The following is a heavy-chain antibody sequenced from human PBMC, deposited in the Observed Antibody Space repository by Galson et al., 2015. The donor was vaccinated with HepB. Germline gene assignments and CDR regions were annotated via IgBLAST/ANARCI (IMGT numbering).Heavy chain of an antibody. V-gene: IGHV3-23*01. D-gene: IGHD1/OR15-1a*01. CDR2: ISRSGGDT. Sequence: SLRLSCAASGFTFSSYGMTWVRQAPGKGLEGVSTISRSGGDTYNADPVKGRFTISKDNSKNTLYLQMNNLGFEDTAVFYCGTGGNFDMDVWGQGTTVTVSS. J-gene: IGHJ6*02. CDR3: GTGGNFDMDV. CDR1: GFTFSSYG.